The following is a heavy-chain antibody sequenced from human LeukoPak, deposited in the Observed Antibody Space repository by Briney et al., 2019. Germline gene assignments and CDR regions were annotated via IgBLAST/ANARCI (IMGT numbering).Heavy chain of an antibody. CDR3: AKDARRSSGWYFFDH. D-gene: IGHD6-19*01. J-gene: IGHJ4*02. Sequence: GGSLRLSCAASGFTFSSYAMSWVRQAPGKGLEWVSAISGSGGSTYYADSVKGRFTISRDNSKNTLYLLMNSLRVEDTAVYYCAKDARRSSGWYFFDHWGQGTLVTVSS. CDR1: GFTFSSYA. V-gene: IGHV3-23*01. CDR2: ISGSGGST.